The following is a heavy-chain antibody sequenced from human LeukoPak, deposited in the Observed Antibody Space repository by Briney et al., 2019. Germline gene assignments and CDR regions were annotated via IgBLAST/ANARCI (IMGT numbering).Heavy chain of an antibody. CDR3: ARGVSD. D-gene: IGHD3-16*01. CDR2: ISGNGINT. Sequence: GGSLRLSCATSGFTFNIYAMNWVRQAPGKGLEWVSIISGNGINTYYADSVKGRFTISRDDSKNTLYLQMNSLRVDDTAIYYCARGVSDWRQGTLVTVAS. J-gene: IGHJ4*02. V-gene: IGHV3-23*01. CDR1: GFTFNIYA.